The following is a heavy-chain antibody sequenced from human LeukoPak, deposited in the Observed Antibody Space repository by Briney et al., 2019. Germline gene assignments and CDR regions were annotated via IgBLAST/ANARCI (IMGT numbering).Heavy chain of an antibody. V-gene: IGHV3-33*06. CDR2: IWYDGSNK. CDR3: AKDEGIAAPGPNY. Sequence: GRSLRLSCAASGFTFSSYGMPWVPQAPGKGLEWVAVIWYDGSNKYYADSVKGRFTISRDNSKNTLYLQMNSLRAEDTAVYYCAKDEGIAAPGPNYWGQGTLVTVSS. J-gene: IGHJ4*02. D-gene: IGHD6-13*01. CDR1: GFTFSSYG.